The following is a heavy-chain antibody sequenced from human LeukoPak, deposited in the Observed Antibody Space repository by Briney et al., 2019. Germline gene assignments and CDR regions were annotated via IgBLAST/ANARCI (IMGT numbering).Heavy chain of an antibody. CDR3: AREAPSQGYSSSWYSVDYYYGMDV. CDR1: GGSISSGGYY. Sequence: SETLSLTCTVSGGSISSGGYYWSWIRQHPGKGLGWIGYIYYSGSTYYNPSLKSRVTISVDTSKNQFSLKLSSVTAADTAVYYCAREAPSQGYSSSWYSVDYYYGMDVWGQGTTVTVSS. CDR2: IYYSGST. J-gene: IGHJ6*02. D-gene: IGHD6-13*01. V-gene: IGHV4-31*03.